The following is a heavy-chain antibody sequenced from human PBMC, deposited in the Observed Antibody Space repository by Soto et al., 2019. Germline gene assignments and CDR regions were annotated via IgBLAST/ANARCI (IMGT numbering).Heavy chain of an antibody. CDR3: ARAGYCSGGTCFHGNCDY. Sequence: QVQLVQSGAEVKRPGASVKVSCKASGYTFTTYYMHWVRQAPRQGLESLGIINPNGGSTTYAQKFQGRVTMTRDTSTSTVYLALSSLRSEDTAVYYCARAGYCSGGTCFHGNCDYWGQGTLVTVSA. CDR2: INPNGGST. D-gene: IGHD2-15*01. V-gene: IGHV1-46*01. CDR1: GYTFTTYY. J-gene: IGHJ4*02.